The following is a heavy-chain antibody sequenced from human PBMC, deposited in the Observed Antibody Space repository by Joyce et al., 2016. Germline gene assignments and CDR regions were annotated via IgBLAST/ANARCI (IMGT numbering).Heavy chain of an antibody. CDR2: IVHRGVT. CDR3: ARANRRTGPTFDS. CDR1: GGSISSVGYS. J-gene: IGHJ4*02. D-gene: IGHD1-7*01. Sequence: QLQLQESGSRLVKPSETLSLTCDVFGGSISSVGYSWSWIRQPPGKGPEWIGHIVHRGVTYYNPSLKGRVTISVDKSMNQLYVQLTSVTAADTAVYYCARANRRTGPTFDSWGQGTLVSVSS. V-gene: IGHV4-30-2*01.